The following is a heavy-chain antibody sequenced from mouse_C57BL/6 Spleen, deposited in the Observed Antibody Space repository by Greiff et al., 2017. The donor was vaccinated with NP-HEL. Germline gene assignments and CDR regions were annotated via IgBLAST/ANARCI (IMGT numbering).Heavy chain of an antibody. V-gene: IGHV5-9-1*02. CDR2: ISSGGDYI. D-gene: IGHD2-4*01. CDR1: GFTFSSYA. Sequence: EVQGVESGEGLVKPGGSLKLSCAASGFTFSSYAMSWVRQTPEKRLEWVAYISSGGDYIYYADTVKGRFTISRDNARNTLYLQMSSLKSEDTAMYYCTSIYYDYGYAMDYWGQGTSVTVSS. J-gene: IGHJ4*01. CDR3: TSIYYDYGYAMDY.